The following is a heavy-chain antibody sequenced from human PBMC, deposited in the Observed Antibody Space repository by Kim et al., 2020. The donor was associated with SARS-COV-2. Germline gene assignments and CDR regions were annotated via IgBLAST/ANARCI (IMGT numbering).Heavy chain of an antibody. CDR1: GGSISSYY. CDR2: IYYSGST. Sequence: SETLSLTCTVSGGSISSYYWSWIRQPPGKGLEWIGYIYYSGSTNYNPSLKSRVTISVDTSKNQFSLKLSSVTAADTAVYYCARARVYYDSSGYYSNPPYYYYGMDVWGQGTTVTVSS. D-gene: IGHD3-22*01. J-gene: IGHJ6*02. CDR3: ARARVYYDSSGYYSNPPYYYYGMDV. V-gene: IGHV4-59*01.